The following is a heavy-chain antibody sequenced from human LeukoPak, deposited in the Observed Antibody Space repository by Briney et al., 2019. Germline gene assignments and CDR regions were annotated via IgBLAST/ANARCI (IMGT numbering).Heavy chain of an antibody. CDR2: ISSSSSTI. Sequence: PGGSLRLSCAASGFTFSSYSMNWVRQAPGKGLEWVSYISSSSSTIYYADSVKGRFTISRDNAKNSLYLQMNSLRAEDTAVYYCARDVRTAVAGTKEERYFDYWGQGTLVTVSS. V-gene: IGHV3-48*01. D-gene: IGHD6-19*01. CDR1: GFTFSSYS. J-gene: IGHJ4*02. CDR3: ARDVRTAVAGTKEERYFDY.